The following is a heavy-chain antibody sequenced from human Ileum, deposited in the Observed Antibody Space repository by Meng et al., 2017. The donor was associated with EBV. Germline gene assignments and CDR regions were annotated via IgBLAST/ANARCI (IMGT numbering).Heavy chain of an antibody. CDR1: GGSVSSGGNY. CDR2: IYNSGST. V-gene: IGHV4-61*08. D-gene: IGHD6-19*01. Sequence: QGQLQESGPGLVKPSETLSPTCSVSGGSVSSGGNYRSWIRQPPGKGLEWIGYIYNSGSTNYNPSLKSRVTISVDTSKNQFSLKLSSVTAADTAVYYCARDGYSSGSDWGQGTLVTVSS. J-gene: IGHJ4*02. CDR3: ARDGYSSGSD.